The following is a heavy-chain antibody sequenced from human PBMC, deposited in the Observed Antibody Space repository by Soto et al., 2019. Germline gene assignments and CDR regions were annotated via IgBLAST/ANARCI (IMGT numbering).Heavy chain of an antibody. CDR1: GFTFSSYA. D-gene: IGHD2-15*01. CDR3: AKDRYFVVVVAATLNY. V-gene: IGHV3-23*01. J-gene: IGHJ4*02. CDR2: ISGSGGST. Sequence: GGSLRLSCAASGFTFSSYAMSWVRQAPGKGLEWVSAISGSGGSTYYADSVKGRFTISRDNSKNTLYLQMNSLRAEDTAVYYCAKDRYFVVVVAATLNYWGQGTLVTVSS.